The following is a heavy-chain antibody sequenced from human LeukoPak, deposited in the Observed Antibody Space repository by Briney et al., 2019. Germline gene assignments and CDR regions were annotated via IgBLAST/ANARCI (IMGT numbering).Heavy chain of an antibody. CDR2: ISYEGNNK. D-gene: IGHD6-13*01. J-gene: IGHJ6*03. CDR1: GFNFSNYA. CDR3: ARDREQQLVRFYYYYYMDV. Sequence: GGSLRLSCAASGFNFSNYAMHWVRQAPGKGLEWVAVISYEGNNKYYADSVKGRFTISRDGSKNKQYLQMNSLRTEDTAVYYCARDREQQLVRFYYYYYMDVWGKGTTVTVSS. V-gene: IGHV3-30*04.